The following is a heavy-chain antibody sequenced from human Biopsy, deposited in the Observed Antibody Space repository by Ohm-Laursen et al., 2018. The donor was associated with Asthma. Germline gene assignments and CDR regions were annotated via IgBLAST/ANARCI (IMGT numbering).Heavy chain of an antibody. V-gene: IGHV3-7*03. CDR2: IKHDGSEK. Sequence: SLRLSCAASGFTFGDYCMSWVRQVPGQGLEWVANIKHDGSEKNHVDPLKGRFTISRDNSKNTLYLQMNSLRAEDTAVYYCAKAERYFDWYWFDPWGQGTLVTVSS. D-gene: IGHD3-9*01. J-gene: IGHJ5*02. CDR1: GFTFGDYC. CDR3: AKAERYFDWYWFDP.